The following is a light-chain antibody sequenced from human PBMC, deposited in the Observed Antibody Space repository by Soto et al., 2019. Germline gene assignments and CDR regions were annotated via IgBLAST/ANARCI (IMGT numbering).Light chain of an antibody. CDR2: DAS. V-gene: IGKV1-5*01. Sequence: DIQMTQSPSTLSASVGDRVTITCRASQSISSWLAWYHQKPGKAPKLLIYDASRLQSGVPSRFSGSGSGTEFTLIFSSLQPDDFATYYCQQYKTYPYTFGQGTKLDIK. CDR1: QSISSW. CDR3: QQYKTYPYT. J-gene: IGKJ2*01.